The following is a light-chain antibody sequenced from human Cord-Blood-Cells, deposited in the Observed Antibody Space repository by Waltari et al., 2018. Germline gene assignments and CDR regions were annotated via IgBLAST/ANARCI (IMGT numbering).Light chain of an antibody. CDR1: QSISSY. CDR3: QQSYSTLTWT. CDR2: AAS. J-gene: IGKJ1*01. V-gene: IGKV1-39*01. Sequence: DIQITQSPSSLSASVGDRVTITCRASQSISSYLNWYQQKPGKAPKLLIYAASSLQSGVPSRFSGSGSATDFTLTISSLQPEYFANYYCQQSYSTLTWTFGQGTKVEIK.